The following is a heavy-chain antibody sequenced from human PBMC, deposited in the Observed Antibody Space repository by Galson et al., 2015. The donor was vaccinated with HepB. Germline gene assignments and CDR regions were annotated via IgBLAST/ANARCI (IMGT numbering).Heavy chain of an antibody. CDR2: ISSSSSYI. V-gene: IGHV3-21*01. CDR1: GFTFSSYS. CDR3: ASDPRGVGFSYGTDL. D-gene: IGHD1-26*01. Sequence: SLRLSCAASGFTFSSYSMNWVRQAPGKGLEWVSSISSSSSYIYYADSVKGRFTISRDNAKNSLYLQMNSLRAEDTAVYYCASDPRGVGFSYGTDLCGQRTTLTVSS. J-gene: IGHJ6*02.